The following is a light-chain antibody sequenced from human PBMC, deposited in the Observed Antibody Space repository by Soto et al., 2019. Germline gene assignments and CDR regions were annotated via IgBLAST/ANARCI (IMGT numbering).Light chain of an antibody. CDR2: DVS. CDR1: SSDVGTYNY. Sequence: QSVLTQPPSASGSPGKSVTISCTGTSSDVGTYNYVSWYQQHPGKAPKLMIYDVSKRPSGVPDRFSGSKSGNTASLTVSGLQAEDEADYYCSSYVGSNNFVFGTGTKVTVL. V-gene: IGLV2-8*01. CDR3: SSYVGSNNFV. J-gene: IGLJ1*01.